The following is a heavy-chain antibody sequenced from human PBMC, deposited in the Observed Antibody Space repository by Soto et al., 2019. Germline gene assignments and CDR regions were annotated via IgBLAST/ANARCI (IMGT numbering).Heavy chain of an antibody. CDR1: GFTFSGSA. CDR3: TRLILGVVTAAYNWFDP. V-gene: IGHV3-73*01. CDR2: IRSKANSYAT. Sequence: PGGSLRLSCAASGFTFSGSAMHWVRQASGKGLEWVGRIRSKANSYATAYAASVKGRFTFSRDDSKNTAYLQMNSLKTEDTAVYYCTRLILGVVTAAYNWFDPWGQGTLVTVSS. J-gene: IGHJ5*02. D-gene: IGHD2-21*02.